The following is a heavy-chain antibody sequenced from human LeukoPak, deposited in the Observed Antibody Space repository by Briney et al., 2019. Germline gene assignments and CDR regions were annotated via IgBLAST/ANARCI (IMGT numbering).Heavy chain of an antibody. Sequence: SETLSLTCTVSGYSISSGYYWGWIRQPPGKGLEWIGSIYHSGSTYYNPSLKSRVTISVDTSKNQFSLKLSSVTAADTAVYFCGVFPQGGEWLEDYFDYGAQGTLVTAPS. D-gene: IGHD6-19*01. V-gene: IGHV4-38-2*02. CDR2: IYHSGST. CDR1: GYSISSGYY. CDR3: GVFPQGGEWLEDYFDY. J-gene: IGHJ4*02.